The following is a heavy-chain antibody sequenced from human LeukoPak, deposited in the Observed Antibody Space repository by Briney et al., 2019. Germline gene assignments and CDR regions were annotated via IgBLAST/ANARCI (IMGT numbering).Heavy chain of an antibody. J-gene: IGHJ6*03. CDR1: GGSISSYY. CDR3: ARSDLVGASPVANYYYYMDV. CDR2: IYYSGST. V-gene: IGHV4-59*01. D-gene: IGHD1-26*01. Sequence: PSETLSLTCTVSGGSISSYYWSWIRQPPGKGLEWIGYIYYSGSTNYNPSLKSRVTISVDTSKNQFSLKLSSVTAADTAVYYCARSDLVGASPVANYYYYMDVWGKGPRSPSP.